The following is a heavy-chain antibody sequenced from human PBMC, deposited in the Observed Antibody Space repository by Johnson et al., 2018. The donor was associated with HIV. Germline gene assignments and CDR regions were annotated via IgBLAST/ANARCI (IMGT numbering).Heavy chain of an antibody. CDR3: AKAVGGYAFDI. J-gene: IGHJ3*02. D-gene: IGHD1-26*01. CDR1: GFTFSNYG. CDR2: IRYDGSYK. V-gene: IGHV3-30*02. Sequence: QMQLVESGGGLVQPGRSLRLSCAASGFTFSNYGMHWVRQAPGKGLEWVAFIRYDGSYKDYADSVKGRFTISRDNSKNTLYLQMNSLRVEDTAVYYCAKAVGGYAFDIWGQGTMVTGFS.